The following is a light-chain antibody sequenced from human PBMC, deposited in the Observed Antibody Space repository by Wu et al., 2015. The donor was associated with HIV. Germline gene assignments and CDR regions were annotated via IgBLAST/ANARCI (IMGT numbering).Light chain of an antibody. J-gene: IGKJ1*01. CDR1: QSVSTF. Sequence: EIVLTQSPATLSLSPRERATLSCRAIQSVSTFLAWSQQKPGQAPRLLIYDASKRATGIPARFSGSGSETDFTLTISSLEPEDFAVYYCQQRSAWPWTFGQGTKVEIK. CDR2: DAS. CDR3: QQRSAWPWT. V-gene: IGKV3-11*01.